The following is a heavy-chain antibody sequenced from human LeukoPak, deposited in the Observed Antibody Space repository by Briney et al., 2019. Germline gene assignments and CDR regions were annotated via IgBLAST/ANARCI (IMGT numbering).Heavy chain of an antibody. J-gene: IGHJ4*02. CDR3: ARESNKVVRGVIITHAFDH. D-gene: IGHD3-10*01. Sequence: SETLSLTCTVSGGSISSGDYYWSWIRQPPGKGLEWIGYIYYSGSTYYNPSLKSRVTISVDTSKNQFSLKLSSVTAADTAVYYCARESNKVVRGVIITHAFDHWGQGTLVTVSS. CDR2: IYYSGST. CDR1: GGSISSGDYY. V-gene: IGHV4-30-4*08.